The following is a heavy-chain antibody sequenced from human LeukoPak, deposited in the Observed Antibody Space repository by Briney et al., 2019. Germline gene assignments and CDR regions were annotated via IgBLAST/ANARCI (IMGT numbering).Heavy chain of an antibody. V-gene: IGHV3-23*01. Sequence: GGSLRLSCAASGFTFSSYAMSWVRQAPGKGLEWVSAISGSGGSTYYAVKGRFTISRDNSKNTLYLQMNSLRAEDTAVYYCAKEPLYGDYYYYYMDVWGKGTTVTVSS. CDR3: AKEPLYGDYYYYYMDV. D-gene: IGHD4-17*01. J-gene: IGHJ6*03. CDR2: ISGSGGST. CDR1: GFTFSSYA.